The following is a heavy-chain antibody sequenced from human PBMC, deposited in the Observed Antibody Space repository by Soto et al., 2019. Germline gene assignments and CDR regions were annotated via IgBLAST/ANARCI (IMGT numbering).Heavy chain of an antibody. Sequence: QVQLQESGPGLVKPSGTLSLTCAVSGGSISSSNWWSWVRQPPGKGLEWIGEIYHSGSTNYNPSLKSRVTISVDKSTSQFSLKLSSVTAADTAVYYCARVSGSYYYGMDVRGQGTTVTVSS. CDR1: GGSISSSNW. CDR2: IYHSGST. CDR3: ARVSGSYYYGMDV. J-gene: IGHJ6*02. V-gene: IGHV4-4*02. D-gene: IGHD1-26*01.